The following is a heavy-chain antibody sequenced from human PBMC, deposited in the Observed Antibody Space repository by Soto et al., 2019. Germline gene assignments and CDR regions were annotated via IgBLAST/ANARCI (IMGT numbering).Heavy chain of an antibody. CDR2: FDPEDGET. CDR3: AAGGTRWLHSPFDY. V-gene: IGHV1-24*01. D-gene: IGHD1-1*01. CDR1: GHTLSELS. Sequence: QVQLVQSGAEVKKPGASVKVTCKVSGHTLSELSMHWVRQAPGKGLEGMGGFDPEDGETISAQEFQGRVTMTEDTSTDSTYMELSSLRSEDTAVYYCAAGGTRWLHSPFDYWGQGTLVTISS. J-gene: IGHJ4*02.